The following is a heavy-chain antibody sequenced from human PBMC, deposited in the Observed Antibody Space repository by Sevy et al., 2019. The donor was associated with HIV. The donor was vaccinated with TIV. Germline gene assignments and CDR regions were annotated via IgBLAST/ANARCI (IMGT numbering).Heavy chain of an antibody. CDR3: ARDSKGGLDV. J-gene: IGHJ6*02. Sequence: GGSLRLSCTASGFSFRSYWMTWVRQAPGMGLEWVANIKLDGDEKYYVESLKGRFTISTDNVKNSLYLQMNNLRAKDTAVYYCARDSKGGLDVWGQGTTVTVSS. V-gene: IGHV3-7*01. CDR1: GFSFRSYW. D-gene: IGHD4-4*01. CDR2: IKLDGDEK.